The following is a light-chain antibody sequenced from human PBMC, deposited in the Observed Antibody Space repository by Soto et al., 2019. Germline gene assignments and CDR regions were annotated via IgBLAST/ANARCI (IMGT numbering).Light chain of an antibody. Sequence: EIVMTQSPATLSVSPGERATLSCRASQSVSSNLAWYQQKPGQAPRLLIYGASTRATGIPARFSGSGSGTEFTLTISSLQSEDFAVYDCQQYNNWPLWTFGQGTKVDIK. CDR1: QSVSSN. J-gene: IGKJ1*01. CDR2: GAS. CDR3: QQYNNWPLWT. V-gene: IGKV3-15*01.